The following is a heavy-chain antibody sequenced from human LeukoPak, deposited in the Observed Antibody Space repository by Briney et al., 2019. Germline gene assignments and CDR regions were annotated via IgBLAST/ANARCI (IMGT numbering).Heavy chain of an antibody. Sequence: GGSLRLSCAASGFTFSDYTLHWVRQAPGKGLEWVALMSYDGNTKYYADSVKGRFTVSRDNPKNSLYVQMNSLRAEDTAVYYCARAQSGYPPDYWGQGTLVAVSS. CDR2: MSYDGNTK. V-gene: IGHV3-30-3*01. D-gene: IGHD3-9*01. CDR1: GFTFSDYT. CDR3: ARAQSGYPPDY. J-gene: IGHJ4*02.